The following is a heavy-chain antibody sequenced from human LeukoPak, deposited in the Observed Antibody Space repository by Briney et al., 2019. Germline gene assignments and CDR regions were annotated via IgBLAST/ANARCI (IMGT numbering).Heavy chain of an antibody. D-gene: IGHD3-22*01. V-gene: IGHV1-8*01. Sequence: ASVKVSCTASGYTFTDYDINWVRQASGQGLEWMGWINPTSGNTGYAQKFQGRVTMTRDTSESTAYMELSSLRSEDTAVYYCARDRGITMIVDDAFDIWGQGTMVTVSS. J-gene: IGHJ3*02. CDR3: ARDRGITMIVDDAFDI. CDR1: GYTFTDYD. CDR2: INPTSGNT.